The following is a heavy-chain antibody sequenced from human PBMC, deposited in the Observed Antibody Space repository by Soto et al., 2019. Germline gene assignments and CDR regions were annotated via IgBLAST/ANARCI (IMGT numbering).Heavy chain of an antibody. CDR2: ISAYNGNT. V-gene: IGHV1-18*01. Sequence: QVQLVQSGAEVKKPGASVKVSCKASGYTFTSYGISWVRQAPGQGLEWMGWISAYNGNTNYAQKLQGRVTMTTDTTTSTAYMELRSLRSDDTAVYYCARGIAVAGKVGYYYYGMDVWGQGTTVTVSS. J-gene: IGHJ6*02. D-gene: IGHD6-19*01. CDR1: GYTFTSYG. CDR3: ARGIAVAGKVGYYYYGMDV.